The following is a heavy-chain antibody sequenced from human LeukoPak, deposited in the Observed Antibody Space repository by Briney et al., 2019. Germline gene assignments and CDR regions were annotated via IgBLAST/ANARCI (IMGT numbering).Heavy chain of an antibody. J-gene: IGHJ5*02. CDR1: GGSISSSSYY. CDR3: ARGRGYPHWFDP. Sequence: SSETLSLTCTVSGGSISSSSYYWGWIRQPPGKGLEWIGSIYYSGSTYYNPSLKSRVTISVDTSKNQFSLKLSSVTAADTAVYYCARGRGYPHWFDPWGQGTLVTVSS. CDR2: IYYSGST. V-gene: IGHV4-39*07. D-gene: IGHD3-22*01.